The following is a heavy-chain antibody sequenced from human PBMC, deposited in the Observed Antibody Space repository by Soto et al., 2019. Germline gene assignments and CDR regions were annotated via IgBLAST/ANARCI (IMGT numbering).Heavy chain of an antibody. CDR1: GGPIGGYY. J-gene: IGHJ4*02. D-gene: IGHD3-3*01. V-gene: IGHV4-59*08. Sequence: QVQLQESGPGLVKPSETLSLTCTVSGGPIGGYYWSWIRQPPGKGLEWIGYIYHSGSTNYSPSLKSRVTISVDTSKTQFSLKLNSVTAADTAVYYCARQGYDFWSAYNYWGQGILVTVSS. CDR2: IYHSGST. CDR3: ARQGYDFWSAYNY.